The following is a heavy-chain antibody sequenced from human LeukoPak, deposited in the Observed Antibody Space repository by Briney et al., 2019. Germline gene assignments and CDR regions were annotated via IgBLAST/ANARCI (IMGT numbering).Heavy chain of an antibody. V-gene: IGHV3-7*05. D-gene: IGHD6-13*01. CDR3: ARDPYSSSWSYGMDV. Sequence: GGSLRLSCAASGFTFSNNAMSWVRQTPEKGLEWVANIKQDGSEKVYVDSVKGRFTISRDNAKSSLYLQMNSLRAEDTAVYYCARDPYSSSWSYGMDVWGQGTTVTVSS. J-gene: IGHJ6*02. CDR2: IKQDGSEK. CDR1: GFTFSNNA.